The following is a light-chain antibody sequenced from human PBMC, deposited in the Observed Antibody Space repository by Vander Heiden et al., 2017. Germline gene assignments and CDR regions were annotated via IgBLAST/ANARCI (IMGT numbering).Light chain of an antibody. CDR1: GSIGPW. CDR3: QQYNSHWYT. CDR2: RAS. V-gene: IGKV1-5*03. Sequence: DIQMTQSPSTLSASVGDRVTITCRATGSIGPWLAWYQQKPGKAPKLLIYRASTLASGVPSRFSGSGSGTDFTLTISSLQADDFATYYCQQYNSHWYTFGQGTKLE. J-gene: IGKJ2*01.